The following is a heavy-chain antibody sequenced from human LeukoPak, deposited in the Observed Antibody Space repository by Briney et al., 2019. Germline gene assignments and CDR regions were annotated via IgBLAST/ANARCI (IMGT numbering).Heavy chain of an antibody. J-gene: IGHJ4*02. CDR2: IKQDGSEK. V-gene: IGHV3-7*05. CDR3: ARDSPTYYDSSGYNY. D-gene: IGHD3-22*01. CDR1: GFTFSSYW. Sequence: GGSLRLSCAAPGFTFSSYWMSWVRQAPGRGLEWVANIKQDGSEKYYVDSVKGRFTISRDNAKNSLYLQMNSLRAEDTAVYYCARDSPTYYDSSGYNYWGQGTLVTVSS.